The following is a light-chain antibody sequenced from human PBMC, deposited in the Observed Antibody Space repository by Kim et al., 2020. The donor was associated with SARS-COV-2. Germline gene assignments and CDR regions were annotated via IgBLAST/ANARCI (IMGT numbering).Light chain of an antibody. Sequence: LSPGERATLSCRASQSVRSNYLAWFQQQPGQPTRLLIYGASSRATGIPDRFSGSGSGTDFTLTITRLEPEDFAVYYCQQYGSSRTFGQGTKVYIK. CDR2: GAS. CDR1: QSVRSNY. V-gene: IGKV3-20*01. CDR3: QQYGSSRT. J-gene: IGKJ1*01.